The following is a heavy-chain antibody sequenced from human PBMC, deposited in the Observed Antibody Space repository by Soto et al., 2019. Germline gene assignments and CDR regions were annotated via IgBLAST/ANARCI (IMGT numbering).Heavy chain of an antibody. V-gene: IGHV4-31*03. D-gene: IGHD1-20*01. CDR3: ARVAYNWNRDFDY. CDR2: IYYSGST. CDR1: GGSINSGGYY. Sequence: QVQLQESVPGLVKPSQTLSLTCTVSGGSINSGGYYWSWIRQHPGKGLEWIGYIYYSGSTYYTPSLKGRVNISVDTSKNQFSLKLCSVTAADTAVYFCARVAYNWNRDFDYLGQGTLVTVSS. J-gene: IGHJ4*02.